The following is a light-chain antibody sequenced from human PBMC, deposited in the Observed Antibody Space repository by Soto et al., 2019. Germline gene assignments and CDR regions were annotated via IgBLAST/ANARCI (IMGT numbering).Light chain of an antibody. J-gene: IGKJ1*01. CDR1: QDISSY. Sequence: IHLTQSPSSLSASVGDRVIITCRANQDISSYLAWYQQKPGNAPNLLTFGASIFHSGVPSRFIGSGSGTDFTLTISRLQPEDFATYYCQQLKDSPQTFGQGTQVEIK. CDR3: QQLKDSPQT. V-gene: IGKV1-9*01. CDR2: GAS.